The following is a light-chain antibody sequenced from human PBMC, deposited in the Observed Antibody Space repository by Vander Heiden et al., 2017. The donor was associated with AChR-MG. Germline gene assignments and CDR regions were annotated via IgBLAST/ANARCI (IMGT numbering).Light chain of an antibody. V-gene: IGLV2-14*01. CDR3: SSYTSSSTPVV. CDR2: EVS. CDR1: SSSVGGYNY. J-gene: IGLJ2*01. Sequence: SALTQPASVSGSPGQSITISCPGTSSSVGGYNYVSWYQQHPGKAPKLMIYEVSNRPSGVSNRFSGSKSGNTASLTISGLQAEDEADYYCSSYTSSSTPVVFGGGTKLTVL.